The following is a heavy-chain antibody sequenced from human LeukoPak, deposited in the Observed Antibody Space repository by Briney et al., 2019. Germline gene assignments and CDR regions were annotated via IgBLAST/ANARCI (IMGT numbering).Heavy chain of an antibody. Sequence: SETLSLTCTVSGSSIGTYSWSWIRQPPGKGLEWIGYIYTTGSTHYNPSLKSRVTLSADTSNNQFSLKLTSVTSADAAVYYCTRRRCYDPVGLDFWGRGALVTVSS. CDR3: TRRRCYDPVGLDF. CDR1: GSSIGTYS. CDR2: IYTTGST. J-gene: IGHJ4*02. D-gene: IGHD2-2*01. V-gene: IGHV4-4*09.